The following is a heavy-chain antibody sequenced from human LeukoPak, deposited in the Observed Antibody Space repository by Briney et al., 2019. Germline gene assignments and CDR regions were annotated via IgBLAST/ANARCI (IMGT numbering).Heavy chain of an antibody. J-gene: IGHJ4*02. Sequence: GASLKFSCKASGYTFTGYYMHWVRQAPGQGLEWMGWINPNSGGTNYAQQFKGRFTMTRDTSISTAYMELSRLRADDSAVYYCAGEIRLSVDYWGRGALVTVSS. V-gene: IGHV1-2*02. D-gene: IGHD6-19*01. CDR1: GYTFTGYY. CDR3: AGEIRLSVDY. CDR2: INPNSGGT.